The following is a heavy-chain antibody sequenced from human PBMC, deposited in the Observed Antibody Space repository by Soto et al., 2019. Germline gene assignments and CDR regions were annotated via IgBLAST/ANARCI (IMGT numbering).Heavy chain of an antibody. Sequence: SETLSLTCTVSGGSISSGGYYWSWIRQHPGKGLEWIGYIYYSGSTYYNPSLKSRVTISVDTSKNQFSLKLSSVTAADTAVYYCAREIVVPAAIPYYYYGMDVWGQGTTVTV. CDR1: GGSISSGGYY. CDR3: AREIVVPAAIPYYYYGMDV. V-gene: IGHV4-31*03. J-gene: IGHJ6*02. CDR2: IYYSGST. D-gene: IGHD2-2*02.